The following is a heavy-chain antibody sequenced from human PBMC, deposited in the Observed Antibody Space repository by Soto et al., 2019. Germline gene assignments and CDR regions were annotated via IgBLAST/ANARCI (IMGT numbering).Heavy chain of an antibody. J-gene: IGHJ4*02. CDR1: GFIFSRYA. V-gene: IGHV3-48*01. D-gene: IGHD6-13*01. CDR2: ISSSGNNI. CDR3: ARVSGAAASLDY. Sequence: GSLRLSCAASGFIFSRYAMNWVRQAPGKGLEWVSYISSSGNNIYYADSVKGRFTMSRDSAKNSLYLQMNSLRAEDTAVYYCARVSGAAASLDYWGQGTLVTVSS.